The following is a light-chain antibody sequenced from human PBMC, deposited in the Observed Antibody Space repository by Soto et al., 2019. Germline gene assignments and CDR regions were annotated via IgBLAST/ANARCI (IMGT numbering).Light chain of an antibody. CDR3: QLLSPDQLT. Sequence: DIEITQKKPSLSVSVVDTFTITCRASQALSNYLAWYQQRPGKPPYLLIYSASTLQSGVPSRFGGSGSEAEFSLTISVLQTEEFATYYCQLLSPDQLTFGGG. CDR1: QALSNY. J-gene: IGKJ4*01. CDR2: SAS. V-gene: IGKV1-9*01.